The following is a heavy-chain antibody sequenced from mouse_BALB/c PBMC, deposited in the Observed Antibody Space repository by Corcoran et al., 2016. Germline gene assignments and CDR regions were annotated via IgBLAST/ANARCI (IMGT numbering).Heavy chain of an antibody. CDR3: ARLGEGFAY. V-gene: IGHV3-6*02. J-gene: IGHJ3*01. CDR2: ISYDGSN. D-gene: IGHD4-1*01. CDR1: GYSITSGYY. Sequence: DGQLQESGPGLVKPSQSLSLTCSVTGYSITSGYYWNWIRQFPGNKLEWMGYISYDGSNNYNPSLKNRISITRDTSKNQFFLKLNSVTTEDTATYYCARLGEGFAYWGQGTLVTVSA.